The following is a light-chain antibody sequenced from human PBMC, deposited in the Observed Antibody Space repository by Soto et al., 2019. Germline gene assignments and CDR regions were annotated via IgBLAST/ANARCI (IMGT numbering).Light chain of an antibody. CDR1: QGIGNS. J-gene: IGKJ1*01. CDR2: AAS. CDR3: QQYNSAHPWT. Sequence: DIQMTQSPSSLSASVGDRVTITCRASQGIGNSLAWFQQKPGKAPNLLIYAASTSQSGVPSRFRGSGSGTDFTLPITSLQPEDVATSYCQQYNSAHPWTFGQGTKVEIK. V-gene: IGKV1-27*01.